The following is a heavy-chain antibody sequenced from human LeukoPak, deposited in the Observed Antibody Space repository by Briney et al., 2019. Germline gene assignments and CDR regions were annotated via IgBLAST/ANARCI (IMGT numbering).Heavy chain of an antibody. CDR3: AIASPYGSGSYYRPLAY. Sequence: EASVKVSCKVSGYTLTELSMHWVRQAPGKGLGWMGGFDPENGETIYAQKFQGRVTMTEDTSTDTAYMELSSLRSEDTAVYYCAIASPYGSGSYYRPLAYWGQGTLATVSS. J-gene: IGHJ4*02. D-gene: IGHD3-10*01. CDR2: FDPENGET. V-gene: IGHV1-24*01. CDR1: GYTLTELS.